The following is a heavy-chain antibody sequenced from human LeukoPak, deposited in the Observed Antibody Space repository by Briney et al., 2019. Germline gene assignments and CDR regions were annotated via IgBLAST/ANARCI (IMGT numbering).Heavy chain of an antibody. CDR1: GHTFTVHY. Sequence: ASVKVSCKASGHTFTVHYIHWVRQGPGQGLEWLGWITLNSGDTHYAQKFQRRLTMTSDTSISTGYMELSRLQFDDTAVYYCAREGQLGLDNWGQGTLVTVSS. V-gene: IGHV1-2*02. J-gene: IGHJ1*01. D-gene: IGHD1-1*01. CDR3: AREGQLGLDN. CDR2: ITLNSGDT.